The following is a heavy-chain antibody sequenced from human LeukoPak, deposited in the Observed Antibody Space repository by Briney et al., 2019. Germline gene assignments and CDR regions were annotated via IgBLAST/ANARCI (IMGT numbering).Heavy chain of an antibody. CDR3: ARGRGARSSRWYNWFDP. D-gene: IGHD6-13*01. V-gene: IGHV4-34*01. Sequence: SETLSLTCAVYGGSFSACYWSWIRQPPGKGLEWIGEINHSGSTNYNPSLKSRVTISIDTSKNQFSLEMSSVTAADTAVYYCARGRGARSSRWYNWFDPWGQGTLVTVSS. CDR1: GGSFSACY. J-gene: IGHJ5*02. CDR2: INHSGST.